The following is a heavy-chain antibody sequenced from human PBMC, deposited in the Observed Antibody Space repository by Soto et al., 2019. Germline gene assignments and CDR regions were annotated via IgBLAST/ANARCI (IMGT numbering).Heavy chain of an antibody. J-gene: IGHJ4*02. Sequence: GASVKVSCKASGGTFSSYTISWVRQAPGQGLEWMGRIIPILGIANYAQKFQGRVTITADKSTSTAYMELSSLRSEDTAVYYCASGSTSCPPHYWGQGTLVTVSS. V-gene: IGHV1-69*02. D-gene: IGHD2-2*01. CDR3: ASGSTSCPPHY. CDR2: IIPILGIA. CDR1: GGTFSSYT.